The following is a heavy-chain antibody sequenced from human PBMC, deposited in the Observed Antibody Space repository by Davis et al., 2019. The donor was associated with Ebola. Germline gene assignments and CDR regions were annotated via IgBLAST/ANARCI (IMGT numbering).Heavy chain of an antibody. D-gene: IGHD3-3*01. J-gene: IGHJ6*02. CDR1: GGSFSGYY. CDR2: INHSGST. CDR3: ARRFWSGYYTRYYYGMDV. Sequence: SETLSLTCAVYGGSFSGYYWSWIRQPPGKGLEWIGEINHSGSTNYNPSLKSRVTISVDTSKNQFSLKLSSVTAADTAVYYCARRFWSGYYTRYYYGMDVWGQGTTVTVSS. V-gene: IGHV4-34*01.